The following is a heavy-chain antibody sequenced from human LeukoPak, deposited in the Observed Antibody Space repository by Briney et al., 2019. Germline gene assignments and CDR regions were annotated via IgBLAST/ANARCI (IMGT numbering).Heavy chain of an antibody. CDR1: GFTFSSYA. CDR2: ISYDGSNK. Sequence: GRSLRLSCTASGFTFSSYAMHWVRQAPGKGLGWVAVISYDGSNKYYADSVKGRFTISRDNSKNTLYLQMNSLRAEDTAVYYCARAFGYSYAVTGEHWGQGTLVTVSS. D-gene: IGHD5-18*01. V-gene: IGHV3-30*04. CDR3: ARAFGYSYAVTGEH. J-gene: IGHJ4*02.